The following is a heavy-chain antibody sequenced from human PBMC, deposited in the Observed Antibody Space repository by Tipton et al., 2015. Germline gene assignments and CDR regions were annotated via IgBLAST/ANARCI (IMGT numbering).Heavy chain of an antibody. V-gene: IGHV3-53*01. D-gene: IGHD5-24*01. CDR1: GFTFTNTW. CDR2: IYSGGGT. CDR3: ATREAG. Sequence: SLRLSCVASGFTFTNTWMTWVRQAPGKGLEWVSLIYSGGGTYYTDSVKGRFTISRDNSKNTLSLQMNSLRVEDTAVYYCATREAGWGQGTLVTVSS. J-gene: IGHJ4*02.